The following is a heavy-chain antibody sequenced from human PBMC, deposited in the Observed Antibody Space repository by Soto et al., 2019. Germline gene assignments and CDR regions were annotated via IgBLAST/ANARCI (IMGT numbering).Heavy chain of an antibody. J-gene: IGHJ4*02. D-gene: IGHD6-6*01. V-gene: IGHV3-23*01. CDR2: ISGSGGST. Sequence: GGSLRLSCAASGFTFSSYAMIWVRQAPGKGLEWVSAISGSGGSTYYADSVKGRFTISRDNSKNTLYLQMNSLRAEDTAVYYCAKDRYSSSSGSDYWGQGTLVTVSS. CDR3: AKDRYSSSSGSDY. CDR1: GFTFSSYA.